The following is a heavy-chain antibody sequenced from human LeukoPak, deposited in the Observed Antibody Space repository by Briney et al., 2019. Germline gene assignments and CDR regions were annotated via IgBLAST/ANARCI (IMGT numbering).Heavy chain of an antibody. CDR3: ARLGDGHNLRYFDY. D-gene: IGHD5-24*01. CDR1: GASITSSHW. Sequence: PSGTLSLTCAVSGASITSSHWWSWARQPPGKGLEWIGEIHDSGTTNYKPSLKSRVTMSLDKSNNQISLKLTSVTAADTAVYYCARLGDGHNLRYFDYWGQGTLATVSS. CDR2: IHDSGTT. J-gene: IGHJ4*02. V-gene: IGHV4-4*02.